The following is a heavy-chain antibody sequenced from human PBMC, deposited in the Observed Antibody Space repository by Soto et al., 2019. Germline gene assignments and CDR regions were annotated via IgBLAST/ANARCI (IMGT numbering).Heavy chain of an antibody. D-gene: IGHD6-19*01. CDR1: GFTFSSYW. CDR3: AREYEWLVRGFDY. V-gene: IGHV3-7*05. J-gene: IGHJ4*02. CDR2: IKQDGSEK. Sequence: EVQLVESGGGLVQPGGSLRLSCAASGFTFSSYWMSWVRQAPGKGLEWVANIKQDGSEKYYVDSVKGRFTISRDNAKNSLYLQMNSLRAEDTAVYYCAREYEWLVRGFDYWGQGTLVTVSS.